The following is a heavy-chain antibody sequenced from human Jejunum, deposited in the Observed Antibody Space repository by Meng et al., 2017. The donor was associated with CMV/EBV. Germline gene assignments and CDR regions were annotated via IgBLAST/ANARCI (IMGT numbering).Heavy chain of an antibody. CDR3: AAEYQLMNAPYYEY. CDR1: GRNFNRYG. CDR2: ISHDGSKT. J-gene: IGHJ4*02. D-gene: IGHD2-2*01. V-gene: IGHV3-30*10. Sequence: SGRNFNRYGMHWVRQAPGKGLAWVATISHDGSKTYYRESVRGRFAILRDNSKNTLALQLNSLRADDTAVYYCAAEYQLMNAPYYEYWGQGTLVTVSS.